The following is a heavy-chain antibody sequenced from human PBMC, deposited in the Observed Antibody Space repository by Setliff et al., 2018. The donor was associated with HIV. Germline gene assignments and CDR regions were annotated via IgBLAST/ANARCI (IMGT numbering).Heavy chain of an antibody. CDR2: INSDGSSI. V-gene: IGHV3-74*01. CDR3: VKEAYSNTWNYYYYYIDV. CDR1: GFIFSNYW. J-gene: IGHJ6*03. D-gene: IGHD6-13*01. Sequence: GGSLRLSCAASGFIFSNYWMHWVRQAPGKGLVWVSRINSDGSSISYADSVKGRFTISRDNAKNTLYLQMNSVRAEDTAVYYCVKEAYSNTWNYYYYYIDVWGKGTTVTVSS.